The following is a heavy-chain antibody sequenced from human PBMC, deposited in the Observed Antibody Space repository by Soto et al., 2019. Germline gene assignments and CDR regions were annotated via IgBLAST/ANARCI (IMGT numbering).Heavy chain of an antibody. V-gene: IGHV3-30*18. J-gene: IGHJ4*02. Sequence: TGWSLRLSCAASVFTFSSYGMHWVRQAPGKGLEWVAVISYDGSNKYYADSVKGRFTISRDNSKNTLYLQMNSLRAEDTAVYYCAKDFSRLDGGIVVVPAAMSFDYWGQGTLVTVSS. CDR1: VFTFSSYG. CDR3: AKDFSRLDGGIVVVPAAMSFDY. D-gene: IGHD2-2*01. CDR2: ISYDGSNK.